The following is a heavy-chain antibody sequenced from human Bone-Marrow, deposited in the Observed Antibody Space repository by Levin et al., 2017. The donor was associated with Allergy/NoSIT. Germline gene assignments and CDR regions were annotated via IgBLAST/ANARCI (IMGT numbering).Heavy chain of an antibody. D-gene: IGHD2-21*02. CDR2: INPNSGGT. Sequence: ASVKVSCKASGYTFTGYYMHWVRQAPGQGLEWMGWINPNSGGTNYAQKFQGRVTMTRDTSISTAYMELSRLRSDDTAVYYCARMVVVTAKGSAGARTSDYWGQGTLVTVSS. CDR3: ARMVVVTAKGSAGARTSDY. V-gene: IGHV1-2*02. J-gene: IGHJ4*02. CDR1: GYTFTGYY.